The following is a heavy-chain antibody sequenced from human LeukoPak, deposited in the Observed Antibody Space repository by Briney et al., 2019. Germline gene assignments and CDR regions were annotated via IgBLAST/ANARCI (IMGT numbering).Heavy chain of an antibody. Sequence: SETLSLTCTVSGGSISSSSYYWGWIRQPPGKGLEWIGSIYYSGSTYYNPSLKSRVTLSVDTSKNQFSLNLSSVTAADTAVYYCARTLRFLEWLFFDYWGQGTLVTVSS. CDR2: IYYSGST. CDR3: ARTLRFLEWLFFDY. V-gene: IGHV4-39*01. J-gene: IGHJ4*02. D-gene: IGHD3-3*01. CDR1: GGSISSSSYY.